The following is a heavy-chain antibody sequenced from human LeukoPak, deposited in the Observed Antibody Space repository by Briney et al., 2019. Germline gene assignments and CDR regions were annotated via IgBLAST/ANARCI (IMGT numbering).Heavy chain of an antibody. CDR2: IYYSGST. Sequence: SETLSLTCTVSGGSISSSSYYLGWIRQPPGKGLEWIGSIYYSGSTYYNPSLKSRVTISVDTSKNQFSLKLSSVTAADTAVYYCAKLGYCSGGSCYPTDYWGQGTLVTVSS. CDR3: AKLGYCSGGSCYPTDY. D-gene: IGHD2-15*01. J-gene: IGHJ4*02. V-gene: IGHV4-39*01. CDR1: GGSISSSSYY.